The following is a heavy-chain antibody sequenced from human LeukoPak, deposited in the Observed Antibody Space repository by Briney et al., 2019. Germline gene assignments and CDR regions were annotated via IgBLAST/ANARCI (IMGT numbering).Heavy chain of an antibody. J-gene: IGHJ4*02. Sequence: GGSLRLSCAASGFTFSSYSMNWVRQAPGKGLERVSYISGNNDNIHQADSVKGRFTISRDNAKNSLYLQMNSLRAEDTAVYYCARDLNWSFDYWGQGTLVTVSS. CDR3: ARDLNWSFDY. CDR2: ISGNNDNI. CDR1: GFTFSSYS. D-gene: IGHD1-1*01. V-gene: IGHV3-48*01.